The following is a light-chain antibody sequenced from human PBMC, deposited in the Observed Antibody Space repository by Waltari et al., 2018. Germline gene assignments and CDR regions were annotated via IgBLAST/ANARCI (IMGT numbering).Light chain of an antibody. J-gene: IGLJ2*01. CDR1: ALSKQF. V-gene: IGLV3-25*03. Sequence: SYELTQPPSVSVSPGQTARITCSGDALSKQFGYWYQQKSGRAPGLMIYTESGRPSGIAERFSGYSSGTTVTLTISAVQPEDEADYYCQSAHSNGSDVVFGGGTKLTVL. CDR3: QSAHSNGSDVV. CDR2: TES.